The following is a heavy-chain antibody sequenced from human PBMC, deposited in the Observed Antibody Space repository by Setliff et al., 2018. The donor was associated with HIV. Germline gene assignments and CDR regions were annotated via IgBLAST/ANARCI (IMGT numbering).Heavy chain of an antibody. J-gene: IGHJ4*02. CDR2: TYGSGST. V-gene: IGHV4-61*09. CDR1: GGSISSDTYH. Sequence: SETLSLTCTVSGGSISSDTYHYSWIRQPAGKGLEWIGQTYGSGSTKCNPSLKSRVTISVDTSKNQFSLTLSSVTAADTAMYYCATYAGNGGGKGYWGQGTLVTVSS. D-gene: IGHD2-21*01. CDR3: ATYAGNGGGKGY.